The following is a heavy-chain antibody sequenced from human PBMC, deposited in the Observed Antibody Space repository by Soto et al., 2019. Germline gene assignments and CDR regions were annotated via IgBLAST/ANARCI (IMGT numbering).Heavy chain of an antibody. D-gene: IGHD6-19*01. V-gene: IGHV3-15*01. CDR2: IKSKTDGGTT. CDR3: TTDQIAVAADFIAEYFQH. J-gene: IGHJ1*01. CDR1: GFTFSNAW. Sequence: PGGSLRLSCAASGFTFSNAWMSWVRQAPGKGLEWVGRIKSKTDGGTTDYAAPVKGRFTISRDDSKNTLYLQMNSLKTEDTAVYYCTTDQIAVAADFIAEYFQHWGQGTLVTVSS.